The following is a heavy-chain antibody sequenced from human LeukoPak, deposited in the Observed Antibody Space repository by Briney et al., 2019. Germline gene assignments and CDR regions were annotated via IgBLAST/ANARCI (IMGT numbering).Heavy chain of an antibody. D-gene: IGHD3-10*01. CDR3: EAYGSV. Sequence: GGSLRLSCAASGLIFSNYWMTWVRQAPGKGLEWVANIKEDGSETYYVDSVKGRFTISRDNDNNTLYLQMNSLRAEDTAVYYCEAYGSVWGQGTLVIVSS. V-gene: IGHV3-7*03. J-gene: IGHJ4*02. CDR2: IKEDGSET. CDR1: GLIFSNYW.